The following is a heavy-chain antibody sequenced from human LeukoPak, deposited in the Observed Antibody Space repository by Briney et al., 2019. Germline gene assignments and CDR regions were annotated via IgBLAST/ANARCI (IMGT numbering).Heavy chain of an antibody. CDR3: ARGLQQLRPVVSAIHRENWFDP. CDR2: IYYSGST. J-gene: IGHJ5*02. Sequence: PSETLSLTCTVSGGSISSSSYYWGWIRQPPGKGLEWIGSIYYSGSTYYNPSLKSRVTISVDTSKNQFSLKLSSVTAADTAVYYCARGLQQLRPVVSAIHRENWFDPWGQGTLVTVSS. CDR1: GGSISSSSYY. D-gene: IGHD6-13*01. V-gene: IGHV4-39*07.